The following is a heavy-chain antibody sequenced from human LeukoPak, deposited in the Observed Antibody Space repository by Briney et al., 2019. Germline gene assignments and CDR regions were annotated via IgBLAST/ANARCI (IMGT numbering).Heavy chain of an antibody. CDR2: IIPIFGTA. Sequence: GASVKVSCKASGGTFSSYAISWVRQAPGQGLEWMGGIIPIFGTANYAQKFQGRVTITEDTSTDTAYMELSSLRSEDTAVYYCATAGDSGWYEPYWGQGTLVTVSS. D-gene: IGHD6-19*01. CDR3: ATAGDSGWYEPY. CDR1: GGTFSSYA. V-gene: IGHV1-69*06. J-gene: IGHJ4*02.